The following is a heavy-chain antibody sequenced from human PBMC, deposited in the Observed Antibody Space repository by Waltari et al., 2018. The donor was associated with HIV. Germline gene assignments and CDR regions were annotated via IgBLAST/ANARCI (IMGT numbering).Heavy chain of an antibody. Sequence: EVRLLESGGGLVRPGGSLRLSCAASGFRFRDYNMNWVRQGPGKVLEWVVSIGSLQNFIHYADSVKRRFTVSRDNAKNSLYLQMNSLTAEDTAVYYCARGPSSGWSWFDPWGQGTLVTVSS. CDR1: GFRFRDYN. CDR2: IGSLQNFI. V-gene: IGHV3-21*01. D-gene: IGHD6-19*01. CDR3: ARGPSSGWSWFDP. J-gene: IGHJ5*02.